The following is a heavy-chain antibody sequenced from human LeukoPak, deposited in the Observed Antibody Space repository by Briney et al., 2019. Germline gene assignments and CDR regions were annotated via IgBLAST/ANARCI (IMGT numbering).Heavy chain of an antibody. CDR1: GYTFTDYY. Sequence: ASVKVSCMTSGYTFTDYYMQWVRQAPGQGLEWMGWINPSDGDTKSARKFQGRVTMTRDTSISTAYLELSRLTSDDTAIYYCARDCSGADCYSGNAFDIWGQGTMVTVSS. J-gene: IGHJ3*02. CDR3: ARDCSGADCYSGNAFDI. D-gene: IGHD2-15*01. CDR2: INPSDGDT. V-gene: IGHV1-2*02.